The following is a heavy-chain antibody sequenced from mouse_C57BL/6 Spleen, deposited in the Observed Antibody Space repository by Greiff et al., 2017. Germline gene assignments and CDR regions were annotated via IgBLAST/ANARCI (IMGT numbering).Heavy chain of an antibody. CDR2: INPSNGGT. CDR3: ARGIYYYGSSYYFDY. CDR1: GYTFTSYW. V-gene: IGHV1-53*01. D-gene: IGHD1-1*01. Sequence: QVQLQQPGTELVKPGASVKLSCKASGYTFTSYWMHWAKQRPGQGLEWIGNINPSNGGTNYNEKFKSKATLTVDKSSSTAYMQLSSLTSEDSAVYYCARGIYYYGSSYYFDYWGQGTTLTVSS. J-gene: IGHJ2*01.